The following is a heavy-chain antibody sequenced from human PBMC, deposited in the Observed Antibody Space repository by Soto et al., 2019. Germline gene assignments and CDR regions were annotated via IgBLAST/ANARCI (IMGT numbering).Heavy chain of an antibody. CDR3: ARDPSGPDSSGYYYGTDY. V-gene: IGHV3-33*01. Sequence: GGSLRLSCAASGFTFSSYGMHWVRQAPGKGLEWVAVIWYDGSNKYYADSVKGRFTISRDNSKNTLYLQMNSLRAEDTAVYYCARDPSGPDSSGYYYGTDYWGQGTLVTVSS. D-gene: IGHD3-22*01. J-gene: IGHJ4*02. CDR1: GFTFSSYG. CDR2: IWYDGSNK.